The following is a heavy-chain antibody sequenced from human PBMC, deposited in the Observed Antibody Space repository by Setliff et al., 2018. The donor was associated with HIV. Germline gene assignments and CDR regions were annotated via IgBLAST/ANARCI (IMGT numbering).Heavy chain of an antibody. Sequence: GESLKISCKGSEYSFTSHWIGWVRQMPGKGLEWMGIIHPVDSDARYSPSFQGQVTMSVDNSINTAYLQWGSLKASDTAFYYCARHRHTAAETLDAFDLWGQGTMVTVSS. V-gene: IGHV5-51*01. D-gene: IGHD6-13*01. CDR1: EYSFTSHW. J-gene: IGHJ3*01. CDR2: IHPVDSDA. CDR3: ARHRHTAAETLDAFDL.